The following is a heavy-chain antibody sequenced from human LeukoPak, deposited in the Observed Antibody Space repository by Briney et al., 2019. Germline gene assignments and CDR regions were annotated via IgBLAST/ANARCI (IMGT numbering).Heavy chain of an antibody. CDR2: ISSNSYYI. CDR3: ARWLVGALKPGAFDL. CDR1: GFSFGAYI. J-gene: IGHJ3*01. Sequence: PGRSLRLSCAASGFSFGAYIMNWVRQAPGKGLEWVSSISSNSYYIYYADSVRGRFTISRDNAKNSLFLQMNSLRAEDTAVYYCARWLVGALKPGAFDLWGQGTRVTVSS. V-gene: IGHV3-21*01. D-gene: IGHD1-26*01.